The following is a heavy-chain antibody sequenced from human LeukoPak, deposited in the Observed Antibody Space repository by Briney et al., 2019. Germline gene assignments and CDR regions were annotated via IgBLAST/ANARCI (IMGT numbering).Heavy chain of an antibody. J-gene: IGHJ4*02. V-gene: IGHV3-15*05. CDR1: GFTFSNAW. CDR3: ASPEGDY. CDR2: IKSKADGGTI. Sequence: GGSLRLSCATSGFTFSNAWMSWVRQAPGKGLEWVGRIKSKADGGTISYAAPVKGRFTISRDNSKNTLYLQMNSLRAEDTAVYYCASPEGDYWGQGTLVTVSS. D-gene: IGHD1-14*01.